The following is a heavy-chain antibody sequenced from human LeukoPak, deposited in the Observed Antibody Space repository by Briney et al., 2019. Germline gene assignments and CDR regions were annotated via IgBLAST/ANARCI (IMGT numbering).Heavy chain of an antibody. CDR3: ARDSSHLPETDYFDY. CDR2: INPSGGST. V-gene: IGHV1-46*01. D-gene: IGHD1-14*01. Sequence: ASVKVSCKASGYTLTSYYMHWVRQAPGQGLEWMGIINPSGGSTSYAQKFQGRVTMTRDTSTSTVYMELSSLRSEDTAVYYCARDSSHLPETDYFDYWGQGTLVTVSS. J-gene: IGHJ4*02. CDR1: GYTLTSYY.